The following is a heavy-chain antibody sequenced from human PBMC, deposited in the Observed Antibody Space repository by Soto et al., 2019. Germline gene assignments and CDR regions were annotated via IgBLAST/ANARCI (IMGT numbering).Heavy chain of an antibody. Sequence: EVQVGESGGGLVQPGGSLSLSCAASGFTFNTYWMHWVRQAPGKGLVWISHINSDGSTTTYADSGKGRFTVSRDNAKNTLYLEMDSVRAGDTSVYYCVRDWSYSFDMWGQGTMVTVSS. J-gene: IGHJ3*02. CDR2: INSDGSTT. V-gene: IGHV3-74*01. CDR1: GFTFNTYW. D-gene: IGHD2-21*01. CDR3: VRDWSYSFDM.